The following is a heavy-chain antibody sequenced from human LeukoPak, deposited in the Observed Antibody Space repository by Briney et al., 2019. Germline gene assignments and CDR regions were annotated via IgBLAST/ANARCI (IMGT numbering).Heavy chain of an antibody. D-gene: IGHD3-3*01. CDR2: INHSGST. Sequence: SETLSLTCAVYGGSFSGYYWSWIRQPPGKGLEWIGEINHSGSTNYNPSLKSRVTISVDTSKNQFSLKLSSVTAADTAVYYCEIDEGSGYYYGYWGQGTLVTVSS. CDR1: GGSFSGYY. J-gene: IGHJ4*02. V-gene: IGHV4-34*01. CDR3: EIDEGSGYYYGY.